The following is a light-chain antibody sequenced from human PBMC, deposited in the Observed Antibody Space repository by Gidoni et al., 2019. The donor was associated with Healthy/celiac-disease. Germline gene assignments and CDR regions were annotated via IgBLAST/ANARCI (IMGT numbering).Light chain of an antibody. Sequence: DIQLTQSPSFLSASVGDRVTITCRASQGISSYLAWYQQKPGKAPKLLIYAASTLQSGVPSRFSGSGSGTEFTLTISSLQPEDFATYYCQQLNSYGCMYTFGQGTKLEIK. CDR1: QGISSY. J-gene: IGKJ2*01. CDR2: AAS. V-gene: IGKV1-9*01. CDR3: QQLNSYGCMYT.